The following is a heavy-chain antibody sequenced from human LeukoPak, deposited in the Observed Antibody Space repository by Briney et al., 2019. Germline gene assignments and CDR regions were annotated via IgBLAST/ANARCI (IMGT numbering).Heavy chain of an antibody. Sequence: SQILSLTCTVSGGSISSGGYYWSWIRQHPGKGREWIGYIYYSGSTYYNPSLKSRVTISVDTSKNQFSLKLSSVTAADTAVYYCARGEYYYDSSGYLDYWGQGTLVTVSS. CDR1: GGSISSGGYY. J-gene: IGHJ4*02. V-gene: IGHV4-31*03. CDR3: ARGEYYYDSSGYLDY. CDR2: IYYSGST. D-gene: IGHD3-22*01.